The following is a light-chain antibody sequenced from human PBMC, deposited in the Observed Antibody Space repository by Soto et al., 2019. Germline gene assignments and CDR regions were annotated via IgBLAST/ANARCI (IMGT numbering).Light chain of an antibody. V-gene: IGLV1-40*01. J-gene: IGLJ1*01. Sequence: QSVLTQPPSVSGAPGQRVTISCTGSSSNIGAGYDVHWYQQLPGTAPKLLIYGNNNRPSGAPDRFSGSKSGTSASLAITGLQAEDEADYYCQSYDRSLSGRVFGTGTKLTVL. CDR2: GNN. CDR3: QSYDRSLSGRV. CDR1: SSNIGAGYD.